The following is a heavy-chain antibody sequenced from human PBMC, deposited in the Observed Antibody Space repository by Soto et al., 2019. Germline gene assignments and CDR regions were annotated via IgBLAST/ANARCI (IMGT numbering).Heavy chain of an antibody. Sequence: ASVKVSCKVSGYTLTELSMHWVRQAPGKGLVWIGGFDPEDGETIYAQKFQGRVTMSADTSTVTTYIKPSSLRSXETALCYWATDPRWLPDFDYLAQVTLLTVIL. V-gene: IGHV1-24*01. CDR1: GYTLTELS. J-gene: IGHJ4*02. CDR3: ATDPRWLPDFDY. CDR2: FDPEDGET. D-gene: IGHD4-17*01.